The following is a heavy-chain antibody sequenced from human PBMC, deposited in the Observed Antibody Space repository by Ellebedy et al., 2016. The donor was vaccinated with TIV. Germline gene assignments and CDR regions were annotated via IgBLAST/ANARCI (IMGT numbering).Heavy chain of an antibody. V-gene: IGHV3-23*01. CDR3: ARGGSKSNWYQPFDS. CDR2: ISDSGGST. J-gene: IGHJ4*02. CDR1: GFTFSTYW. D-gene: IGHD1-20*01. Sequence: GESLKISXAASGFTFSTYWMHWVRQAPGKGLEWVSTISDSGGSTYYADSVKGRFTISRDNSENTMSLQMNSLRDEGTAVYYCARGGSKSNWYQPFDSWGQGTLVTVSS.